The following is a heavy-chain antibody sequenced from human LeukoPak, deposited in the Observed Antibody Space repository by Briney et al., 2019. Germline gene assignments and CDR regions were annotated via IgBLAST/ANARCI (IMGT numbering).Heavy chain of an antibody. CDR1: GFTF. CDR2: ISGGGGYT. J-gene: IGHJ4*02. Sequence: GGSLRFSCAASGFTFMSWVRQAPGKGLEWVSSISGGGGYTYYADSVKGRFTISRDNSEDTLYLQMNSLRAEDTAVYYCAKGRDAASYYLDYWGQGTLVTVSS. CDR3: AKGRDAASYYLDY. D-gene: IGHD2-15*01. V-gene: IGHV3-23*01.